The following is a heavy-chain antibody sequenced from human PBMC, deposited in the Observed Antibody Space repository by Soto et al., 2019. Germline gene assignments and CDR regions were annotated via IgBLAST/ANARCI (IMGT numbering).Heavy chain of an antibody. CDR3: ARGGITMVRGPTPWFDP. Sequence: ASVKASCEASGYTYTTYGISWVRQAPGQGLEWMGWINPNSGGTNYAQKFQGWVTMTRDTSISTAYMELSRLRSDDTAVYYCARGGITMVRGPTPWFDPWGQGTLVTVSS. CDR1: GYTYTTYG. V-gene: IGHV1-2*04. J-gene: IGHJ5*02. D-gene: IGHD3-10*01. CDR2: INPNSGGT.